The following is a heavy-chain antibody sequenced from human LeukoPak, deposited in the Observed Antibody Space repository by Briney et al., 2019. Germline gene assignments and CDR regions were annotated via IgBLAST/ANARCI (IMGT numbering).Heavy chain of an antibody. CDR2: IYTSGST. J-gene: IGHJ4*02. Sequence: SETLSLTCTVSGGSISSGNYYWSWIRQPAGKGLEWIGRIYTSGSTNYSPSLKSRVTILVDTSKNQFSLKLSSVTAADTAVYYCARAWNDFWSGYAGGHNYFDYWGQGTLVTVSS. V-gene: IGHV4-61*02. D-gene: IGHD3-3*01. CDR1: GGSISSGNYY. CDR3: ARAWNDFWSGYAGGHNYFDY.